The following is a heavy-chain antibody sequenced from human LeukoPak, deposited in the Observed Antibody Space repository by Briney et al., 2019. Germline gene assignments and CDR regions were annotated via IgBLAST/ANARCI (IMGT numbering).Heavy chain of an antibody. J-gene: IGHJ4*02. CDR3: ASAGEPPFDY. CDR2: IYSGGNT. V-gene: IGHV3-66*01. Sequence: HPGGSLRLSCAAPGLTVSSNYMSWVRQAPGKGVEWVSVIYSGGNTYYADSVKGRFTISRDNSKHTLYLQMNSLRAEDTAVYYCASAGEPPFDYWGQGTLVTVSS. CDR1: GLTVSSNY. D-gene: IGHD3-10*01.